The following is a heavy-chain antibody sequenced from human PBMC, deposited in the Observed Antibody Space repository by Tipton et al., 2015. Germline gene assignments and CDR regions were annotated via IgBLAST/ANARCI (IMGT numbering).Heavy chain of an antibody. CDR3: ARGHYVSRMDV. V-gene: IGHV4-61*01. CDR1: GGSVSTSNYY. Sequence: LRLSCTVSGGSVSTSNYYWGWIRQPPGKGLEWIGYIYYSGSTNYNPSLKSRVTISVDTSKNQFSLKLSSVTAADTAVYYCARGHYVSRMDVWGQGTTVTVSS. J-gene: IGHJ6*02. D-gene: IGHD3-10*01. CDR2: IYYSGST.